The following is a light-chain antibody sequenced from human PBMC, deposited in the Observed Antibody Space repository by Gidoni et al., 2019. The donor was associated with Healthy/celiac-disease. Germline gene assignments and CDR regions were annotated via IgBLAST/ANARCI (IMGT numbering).Light chain of an antibody. CDR3: QQYYSTPRT. Sequence: VPLGERATINCKSSQSVLYSSNNKNYLAWYQQKPGQPPKLLIYWASTRESGVPDRFSGSGSGTDFTLTISSLQAEDVAVYYCQQYYSTPRTFXXXTKVEIK. CDR2: WAS. V-gene: IGKV4-1*01. CDR1: QSVLYSSNNKNY. J-gene: IGKJ1*01.